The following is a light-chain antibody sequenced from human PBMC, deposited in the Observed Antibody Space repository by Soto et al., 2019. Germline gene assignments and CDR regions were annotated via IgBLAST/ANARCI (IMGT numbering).Light chain of an antibody. CDR2: LGS. CDR3: MQALPTLFT. J-gene: IGKJ3*01. CDR1: QSLLHSNGYNY. V-gene: IGKV2-28*01. Sequence: DIVMTQSPLSLPVTPGEPASISCRSSQSLLHSNGYNYLDWYLQKPGQSPQLLIYLGSNRASGVAGRFSGSGSGTDFTLKISRVEAEDVGVYYCMQALPTLFTFGPGTKVDIK.